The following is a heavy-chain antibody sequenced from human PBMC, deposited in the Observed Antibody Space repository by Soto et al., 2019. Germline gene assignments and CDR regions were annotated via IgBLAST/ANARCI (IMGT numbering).Heavy chain of an antibody. D-gene: IGHD2-15*01. CDR2: IIPIFGTA. CDR3: ASSAHQTDIVVVVAATVYYYYGMDV. Sequence: GASVKVSCKASGGTFSSYAISWVRQAPGQGLEWMGGIIPIFGTANYAQKFQGRVTITADESTSTAYMELSSLRSEDTAVYYCASSAHQTDIVVVVAATVYYYYGMDVWGQGTTVTVSS. CDR1: GGTFSSYA. J-gene: IGHJ6*02. V-gene: IGHV1-69*13.